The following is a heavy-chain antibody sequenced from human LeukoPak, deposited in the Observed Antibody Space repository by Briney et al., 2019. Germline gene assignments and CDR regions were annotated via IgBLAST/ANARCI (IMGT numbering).Heavy chain of an antibody. V-gene: IGHV4-34*01. D-gene: IGHD3-10*01. J-gene: IGHJ4*02. Sequence: SETLSLTCAVYGGSFSRYYWTWIRQPPGKGLEWIGEINHSGSTNYNPSLKSRVTISVDTSKNQFSLKLSSVTAADTAVYYCASHTYYYGSGSPGAFDYWGQGTLVTVSS. CDR3: ASHTYYYGSGSPGAFDY. CDR1: GGSFSRYY. CDR2: INHSGST.